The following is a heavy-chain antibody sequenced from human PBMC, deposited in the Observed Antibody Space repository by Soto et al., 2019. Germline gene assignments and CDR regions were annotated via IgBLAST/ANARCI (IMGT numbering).Heavy chain of an antibody. CDR3: AKEIVAAAYAETSPFDF. Sequence: VQLLESGGGLVQPGGSLRLSCAASGFTFSSYAMGWVRQAPGKGLEWVSGIDGSGGDKSFADSGKGRFTISRDNSKNMLYLHMYGLRAEDTARYYCAKEIVAAAYAETSPFDFWGQGTLVTVSS. CDR2: IDGSGGDK. CDR1: GFTFSSYA. J-gene: IGHJ4*02. V-gene: IGHV3-23*01. D-gene: IGHD2-15*01.